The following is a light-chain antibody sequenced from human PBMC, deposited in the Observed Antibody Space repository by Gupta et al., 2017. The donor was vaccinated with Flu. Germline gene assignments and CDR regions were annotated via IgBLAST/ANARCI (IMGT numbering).Light chain of an antibody. CDR3: CSYTNTNTLDL. V-gene: IGLV2-14*01. J-gene: IGLJ2*01. Sequence: IAISFTGTSSGVGGFQFVYWYQQHPGKGPTPMLFEVSNRHSGFANRFSGSKSGDTASLTITGLQAEAEADYYCCSYTNTNTLDLFGGGTKLTVL. CDR2: EVS. CDR1: SSGVGGFQF.